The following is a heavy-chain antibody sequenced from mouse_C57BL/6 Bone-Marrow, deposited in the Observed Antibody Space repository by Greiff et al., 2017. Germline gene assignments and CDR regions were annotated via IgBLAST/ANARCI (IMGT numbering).Heavy chain of an antibody. J-gene: IGHJ4*01. CDR1: GYAFSSYW. CDR2: IYPGDGDT. D-gene: IGHD4-1*01. V-gene: IGHV1-80*01. Sequence: VQLQQSGAELVKPGASVKISCKASGYAFSSYWMNWVKQRPGTGLEWIGQIYPGDGDTNYTGKFTGKGTLTADQSSRTAYLQLSSLTSEDSAVYFCARYGTGVLYYAMDYWGQETSDTVSS. CDR3: ARYGTGVLYYAMDY.